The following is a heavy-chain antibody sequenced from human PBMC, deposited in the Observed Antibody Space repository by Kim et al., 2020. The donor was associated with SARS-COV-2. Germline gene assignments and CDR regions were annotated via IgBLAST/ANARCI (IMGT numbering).Heavy chain of an antibody. CDR2: IGPAGNT. J-gene: IGHJ5*02. V-gene: IGHV3-13*01. CDR3: VRGRLYSSSSGWFDP. D-gene: IGHD6-6*01. Sequence: GGSLRLSCAASGFTFSSYDMHWVRLATGKGLEWVSAIGPAGNTYYPASVKGRFTISRENAKNSLFLQMNSLRAGDTAVYYCVRGRLYSSSSGWFDPWGQGTLVTVSS. CDR1: GFTFSSYD.